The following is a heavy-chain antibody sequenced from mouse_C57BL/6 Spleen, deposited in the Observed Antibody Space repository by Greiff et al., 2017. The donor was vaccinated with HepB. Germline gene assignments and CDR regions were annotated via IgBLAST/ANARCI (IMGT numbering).Heavy chain of an antibody. CDR3: ARGAQAKEFDY. CDR1: GFTFSSYT. CDR2: ISGGGGNT. Sequence: EVKLEESGGGLVKPGGSLKLSCAASGFTFSSYTMSWVRQTPEKRLEWVATISGGGGNTYYPDSVKGRFTISRDNAKNTLYLQMSSLRSEDTALYYCARGAQAKEFDYWGQGTTLTVSS. V-gene: IGHV5-9*01. J-gene: IGHJ2*01. D-gene: IGHD3-2*02.